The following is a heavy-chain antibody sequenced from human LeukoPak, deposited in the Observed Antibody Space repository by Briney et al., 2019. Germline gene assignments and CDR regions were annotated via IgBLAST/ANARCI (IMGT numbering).Heavy chain of an antibody. CDR3: ARGRFVLDYYRFDY. CDR2: FNPSGGGT. D-gene: IGHD3-22*01. Sequence: ASVKVSCMASGYTFTSYYMHWVRQAPGQGLEWMGMFNPSGGGTTYAQKFQGRVTMTRDTSTSTVYMELSSLRSEDTAVYYCARGRFVLDYYRFDYWGQGTLVTVSS. CDR1: GYTFTSYY. J-gene: IGHJ4*02. V-gene: IGHV1-46*01.